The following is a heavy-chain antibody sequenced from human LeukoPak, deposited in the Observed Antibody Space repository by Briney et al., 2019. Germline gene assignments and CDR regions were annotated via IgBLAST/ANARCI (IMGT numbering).Heavy chain of an antibody. D-gene: IGHD3-22*01. CDR1: GGTFSSYA. CDR2: IIPILGVA. Sequence: ASVKVSCKASGGTFSSYAISWVRQAPGQGLEWMGRIIPILGVANYAQKFQGRVTITADKSTSTAYMELSSLRSEDTAVYYCARGTYYYDSSGYLIDYWGQGTLVTVSS. V-gene: IGHV1-69*04. CDR3: ARGTYYYDSSGYLIDY. J-gene: IGHJ4*02.